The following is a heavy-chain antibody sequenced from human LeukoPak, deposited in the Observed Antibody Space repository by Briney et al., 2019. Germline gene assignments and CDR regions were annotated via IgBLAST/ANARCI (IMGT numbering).Heavy chain of an antibody. V-gene: IGHV1-2*02. CDR3: ARDLTRYCSSTSCYKGYYGMDV. J-gene: IGHJ6*02. CDR2: INPNSGGT. Sequence: ASVKVSCKAAGYTFTGYYMHWVRQAPGQGLEWMGWINPNSGGTNYAQKFQGRVTMTRDTSISTAYMELSRLRSDDTAVYYCARDLTRYCSSTSCYKGYYGMDVWGQGTTVTVSS. CDR1: GYTFTGYY. D-gene: IGHD2-2*02.